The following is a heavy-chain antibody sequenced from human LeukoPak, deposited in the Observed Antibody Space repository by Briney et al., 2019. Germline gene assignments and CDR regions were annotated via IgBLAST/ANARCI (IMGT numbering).Heavy chain of an antibody. J-gene: IGHJ4*02. CDR3: ARGHYDFWGGYSHVFDY. Sequence: GASVKVSCKASGYTFTSYGISWVRQAPGQGLEWMGWINPNSGGTNYAQKFQGRVTMTRDTSISTAYMELSRLRSDDTAVYYRARGHYDFWGGYSHVFDYWGQGTLVTVSS. D-gene: IGHD3-3*01. V-gene: IGHV1-2*02. CDR2: INPNSGGT. CDR1: GYTFTSYG.